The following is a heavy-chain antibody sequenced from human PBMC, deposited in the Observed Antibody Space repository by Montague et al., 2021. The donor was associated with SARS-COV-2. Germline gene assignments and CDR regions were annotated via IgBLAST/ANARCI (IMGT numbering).Heavy chain of an antibody. CDR2: IYYSGST. D-gene: IGHD3-10*01. J-gene: IGHJ4*02. Sequence: SETLSLTCTVSGGSITSYYWSWIRQPPGKGLEYIGYIYYSGSTNYNPSLKSRVTMSVDTSKNQFSLKLSSVTAADTAVYYCARGDGHYSGSGTYPYYWGQGTLVTVSS. V-gene: IGHV4-59*01. CDR3: ARGDGHYSGSGTYPYY. CDR1: GGSITSYY.